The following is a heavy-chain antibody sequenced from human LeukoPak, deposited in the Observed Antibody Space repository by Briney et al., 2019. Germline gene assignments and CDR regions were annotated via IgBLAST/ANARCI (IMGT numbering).Heavy chain of an antibody. CDR2: INPSGGST. CDR3: ARASDDFGTIFGVVRVYYYYMDV. D-gene: IGHD3-3*01. Sequence: ASVKVSCKASGYTFTSYYMHWVRQAPGQGLEWMGIINPSGGSTSYAQKFQGRVTMTRDTSTSTVYMELSSLRSEDTAVYYCARASDDFGTIFGVVRVYYYYMDVWGEGTTVTVSS. J-gene: IGHJ6*03. CDR1: GYTFTSYY. V-gene: IGHV1-46*01.